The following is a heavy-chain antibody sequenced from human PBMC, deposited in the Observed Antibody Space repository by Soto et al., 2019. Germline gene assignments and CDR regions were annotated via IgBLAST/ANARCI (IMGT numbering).Heavy chain of an antibody. D-gene: IGHD3-3*01. CDR1: GFTFDSYA. CDR2: LSGSGYQT. V-gene: IGHV3-23*01. J-gene: IGHJ4*02. CDR3: AKDRLTVFGVVVTFED. Sequence: ESGGGLVQPGGSLRLSCAPAGFTFDSYAMHWVRQAPGKGLEWVSSLSGSGYQTYYADSVKGRLTISRDRSKNTVYLQMNSLRAEDTAVYFCAKDRLTVFGVVVTFEDWGRGTLVTVAS.